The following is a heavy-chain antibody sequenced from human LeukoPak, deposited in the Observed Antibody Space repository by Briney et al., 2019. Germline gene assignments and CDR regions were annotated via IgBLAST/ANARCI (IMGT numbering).Heavy chain of an antibody. J-gene: IGHJ4*02. CDR2: INPNSGGT. CDR1: GYTLTSYY. Sequence: ASVKVSCKASGYTLTSYYIHWVRQAPGHGLEWMGWINPNSGGTNYAQKFQGRVTMTRDTSISTAYMELSRLRSDDTAVYYCARESPSGFDVLTGYLRDWGRGTLVTVSS. V-gene: IGHV1-2*02. CDR3: ARESPSGFDVLTGYLRD. D-gene: IGHD3-9*01.